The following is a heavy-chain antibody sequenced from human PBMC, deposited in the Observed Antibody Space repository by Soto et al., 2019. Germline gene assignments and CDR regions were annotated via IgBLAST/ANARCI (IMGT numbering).Heavy chain of an antibody. V-gene: IGHV1-69*08. CDR1: GGTFGSYT. J-gene: IGHJ4*02. Sequence: QVQLVQSGTEVKRPGSSVKVSCTASGGTFGSYTISWVRQAPGQGLEWMGRINPILGITNYAQKLQGRVTVTANRSTSTAYMEVSSLRIEATAVYYCARDAASVPGLDYWGQGTLVTVSA. CDR3: ARDAASVPGLDY. CDR2: INPILGIT. D-gene: IGHD3-10*01.